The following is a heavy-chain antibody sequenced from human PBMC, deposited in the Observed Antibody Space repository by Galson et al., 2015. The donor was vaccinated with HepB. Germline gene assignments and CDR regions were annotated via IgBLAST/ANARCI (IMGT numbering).Heavy chain of an antibody. CDR1: GFTFSSYA. CDR3: ATRSSASGWYSYFQH. D-gene: IGHD6-19*01. J-gene: IGHJ1*01. Sequence: SLRLSCAASGFTFSSYAIMWVRQAPGKGLEWVSGMSDNGANTFYADSVKGRFTISRDISKNTVYLQMNSLRVEDTAVYYCATRSSASGWYSYFQHWGQGTLVTVSS. V-gene: IGHV3-23*01. CDR2: MSDNGANT.